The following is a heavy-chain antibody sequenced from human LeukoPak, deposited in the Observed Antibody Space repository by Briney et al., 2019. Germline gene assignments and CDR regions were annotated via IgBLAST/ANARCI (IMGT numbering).Heavy chain of an antibody. V-gene: IGHV1-69*05. CDR1: GGTFSSYA. CDR3: ASPYYDFWSGYYYFDY. J-gene: IGHJ4*02. Sequence: SVKVSCKASGGTFSSYAISWVRQAPGQGLEWMGGIIPIFGTANYAQKFQGRVTITTDESTSTAYMELSSLRSEDTAVYYCASPYYDFWSGYYYFDYWGQGTLVTVSS. D-gene: IGHD3-3*01. CDR2: IIPIFGTA.